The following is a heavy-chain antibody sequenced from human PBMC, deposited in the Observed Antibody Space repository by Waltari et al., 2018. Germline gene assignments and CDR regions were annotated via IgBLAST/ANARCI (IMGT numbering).Heavy chain of an antibody. CDR1: GYPFRDYY. CDR3: ARDLFPNFWSGYGFDI. J-gene: IGHJ3*02. D-gene: IGHD3-3*01. CDR2: INPKSGAT. Sequence: QVHLVQSGAEVKKPGASVRVACKPSGYPFRDYYLFWVRQAPGQGLGWMGWINPKSGATNPAQKFQGRVTLTRDTSTSTVYMELRGLTSDDTAIYYCARDLFPNFWSGYGFDIWGQGTKVTVSS. V-gene: IGHV1-2*02.